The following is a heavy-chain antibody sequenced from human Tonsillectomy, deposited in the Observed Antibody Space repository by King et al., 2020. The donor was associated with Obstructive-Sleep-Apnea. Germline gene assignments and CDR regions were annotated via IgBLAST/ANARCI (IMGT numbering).Heavy chain of an antibody. CDR1: GFTFRSYA. J-gene: IGHJ4*02. Sequence: QLVQSGGGVVQPGTSLRLSCAASGFTFRSYAMHWVRQAPGKGLEWVALIPYDGINKYYADSLKGGFTISRDNSKNTLYLQMNSLRAEDTAVYYCARDPGYPDSDYWGQGTLVTVSS. D-gene: IGHD5-12*01. CDR3: ARDPGYPDSDY. CDR2: IPYDGINK. V-gene: IGHV3-30*04.